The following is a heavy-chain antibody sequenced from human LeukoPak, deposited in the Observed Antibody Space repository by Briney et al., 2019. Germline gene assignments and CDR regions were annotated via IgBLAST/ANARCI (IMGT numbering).Heavy chain of an antibody. CDR2: IYTSGST. CDR1: GGTISRYY. J-gene: IGHJ4*02. Sequence: SETLSLTCTVPGGTISRYYWSWIRQAPGKGLEWIVYIYTSGSTNYNPFLQSRVTLSVDTSENQFSLKLSCRTAADPAVYYCARLLSGSYREWGQGTLVTVSS. D-gene: IGHD1-26*01. V-gene: IGHV4-4*09. CDR3: ARLLSGSYRE.